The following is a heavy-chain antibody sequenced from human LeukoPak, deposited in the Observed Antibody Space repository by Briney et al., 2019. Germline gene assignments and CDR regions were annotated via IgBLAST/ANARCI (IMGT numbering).Heavy chain of an antibody. V-gene: IGHV4-59*08. CDR2: IYYSGST. CDR3: ASPYYDFWSGPALAFDI. J-gene: IGHJ3*02. D-gene: IGHD3-3*01. Sequence: SETLSLTCTVSGGSISSYYWSWIRQPPGKGLEWIGYIYYSGSTNYNPSLKSRVTISVDTSKNQFSLKLSSVTAADTAVYYCASPYYDFWSGPALAFDIWGQGTMVTVSS. CDR1: GGSISSYY.